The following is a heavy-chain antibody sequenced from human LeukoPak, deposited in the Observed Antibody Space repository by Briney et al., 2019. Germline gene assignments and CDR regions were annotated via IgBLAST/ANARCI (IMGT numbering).Heavy chain of an antibody. CDR3: ARVDSGYDSYYYYYMDV. V-gene: IGHV3-11*01. J-gene: IGHJ6*03. CDR2: ISSSGSTI. CDR1: GFTFSDYY. D-gene: IGHD5-12*01. Sequence: GGSLRLSCAASGFTFSDYYMSWIRQAPGKGLEWVSYISSSGSTIYYADSVKGRFTISRDNAKNSLYLQMNSLRAEDTAVYYCARVDSGYDSYYYYYMDVWGKGTTVTISS.